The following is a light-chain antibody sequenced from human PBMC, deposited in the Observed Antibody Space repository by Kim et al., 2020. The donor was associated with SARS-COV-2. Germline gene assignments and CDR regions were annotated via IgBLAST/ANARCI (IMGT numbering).Light chain of an antibody. CDR2: TAS. J-gene: IGKJ1*01. V-gene: IGKV1-39*01. Sequence: DIQMTQSPSSLSASVGDRVTITCRASQDISRYLNWYQQKPGKAPKLLIYTASSLQSGVPSRFTGSGSETDFTLTITSLQPEDFATYYCQQTSRAPRTFGQGTKVDIK. CDR3: QQTSRAPRT. CDR1: QDISRY.